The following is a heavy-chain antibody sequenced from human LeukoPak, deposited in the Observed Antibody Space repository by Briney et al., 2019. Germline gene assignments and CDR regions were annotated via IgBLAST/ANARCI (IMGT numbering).Heavy chain of an antibody. V-gene: IGHV3-23*01. Sequence: GGSLRLSCAASGFTFSSYAMSWVRQAPGKGLEWVSAISGSGGSTYYADSVKGRFTISRDNSKNTLYLQMNSLRAEDTAVYYCSKDRHSSSWYGDYWGQGTLVTVSS. D-gene: IGHD6-13*01. J-gene: IGHJ4*02. CDR2: ISGSGGST. CDR3: SKDRHSSSWYGDY. CDR1: GFTFSSYA.